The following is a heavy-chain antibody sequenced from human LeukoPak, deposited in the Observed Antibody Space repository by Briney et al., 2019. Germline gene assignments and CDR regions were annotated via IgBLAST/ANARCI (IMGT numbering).Heavy chain of an antibody. CDR2: IIPIFGTA. D-gene: IGHD3-10*01. V-gene: IGHV1-69*13. J-gene: IGHJ4*02. Sequence: ASVKVSCKASGYTFTSYDINWVRQAPGQGLEWMGGIIPIFGTANYAQKFQGRVTITADESTSTAYMELSSLRSEDTAVYYCASLRGYWGQGTLVTVSS. CDR3: ASLRGY. CDR1: GYTFTSYD.